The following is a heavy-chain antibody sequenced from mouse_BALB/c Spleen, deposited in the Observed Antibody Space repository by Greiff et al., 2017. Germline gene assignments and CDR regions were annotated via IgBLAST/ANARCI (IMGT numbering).Heavy chain of an antibody. CDR2: ISSGGSYT. Sequence: VMLVESGGGLVKPGGSLKLSCAASGFTFSSYAMSWVRQSPEQRLEWVAEISSGGSYTYYPDTVTGRFTISRDNAKNTLYLEMSRLRSEDTAMYYCARGDLPRYGPWFAYWGQGTLVTVSA. V-gene: IGHV5-9-4*01. J-gene: IGHJ3*01. CDR1: GFTFSSYA. CDR3: ARGDLPRYGPWFAY. D-gene: IGHD2-14*01.